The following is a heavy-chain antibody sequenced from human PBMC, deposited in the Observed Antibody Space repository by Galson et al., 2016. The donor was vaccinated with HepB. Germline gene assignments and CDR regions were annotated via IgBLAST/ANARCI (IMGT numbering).Heavy chain of an antibody. V-gene: IGHV3-13*01. CDR2: IGTAGDT. Sequence: SLRLSCAASGFSFSTYDMYWVRRVIGKGLEWVAGIGTAGDTYYPASLEGRFIVSRDSAKSSLFLQMNSLRVGDTAVYYCTRGAVFGGDTYYSMDVWGQGITVTVSS. D-gene: IGHD3-16*01. CDR3: TRGAVFGGDTYYSMDV. J-gene: IGHJ6*02. CDR1: GFSFSTYD.